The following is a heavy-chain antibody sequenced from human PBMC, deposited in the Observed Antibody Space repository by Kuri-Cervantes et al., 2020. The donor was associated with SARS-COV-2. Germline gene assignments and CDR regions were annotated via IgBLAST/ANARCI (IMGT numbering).Heavy chain of an antibody. V-gene: IGHV3-21*01. CDR1: GFTFSSYE. D-gene: IGHD3-10*01. Sequence: GGSLRLSCAASGFTFSSYEMNWVRQAPGKGLEWVSSISSSSSYIYYADSVKGRFTISRDNAKNSLYLQMNSLRAEDTAVYYCARALSDLSNVLLWFGEKLRFDPWGQGTLVTVSS. J-gene: IGHJ5*02. CDR3: ARALSDLSNVLLWFGEKLRFDP. CDR2: ISSSSSYI.